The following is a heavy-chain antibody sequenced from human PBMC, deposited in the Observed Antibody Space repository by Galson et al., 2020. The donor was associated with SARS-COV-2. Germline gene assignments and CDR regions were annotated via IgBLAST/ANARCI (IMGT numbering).Heavy chain of an antibody. Sequence: ASVKVSCKASGYTFTSYYMHWVRQAPGQGLEWMGIINPSGGSTSYAQKFQGRVTMTRDTSTSTVYMELSSLRSEDTAVYYCARAYDSSGYYSYYGLAVGGQGTTVTVSS. CDR2: INPSGGST. J-gene: IGHJ6*02. CDR1: GYTFTSYY. CDR3: ARAYDSSGYYSYYGLAV. D-gene: IGHD3-22*01. V-gene: IGHV1-46*01.